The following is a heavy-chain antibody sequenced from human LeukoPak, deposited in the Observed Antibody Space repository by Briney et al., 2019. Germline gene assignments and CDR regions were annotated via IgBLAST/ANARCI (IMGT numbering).Heavy chain of an antibody. CDR1: GGSIISSSYY. CDR3: VREADGYYYFDY. D-gene: IGHD5-24*01. Sequence: SETLSLTCTVSGGSIISSSYYWGWIRQPPGKGLEWIGSIYYSGSTYYNPSLKSRVTISVDTSKNQFSLRLTSVTAADTAVYYCVREADGYYYFDYWGQGTLVTVSS. CDR2: IYYSGST. J-gene: IGHJ4*02. V-gene: IGHV4-39*07.